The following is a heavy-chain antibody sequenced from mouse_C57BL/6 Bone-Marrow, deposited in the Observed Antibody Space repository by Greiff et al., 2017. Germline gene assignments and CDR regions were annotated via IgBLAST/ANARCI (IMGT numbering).Heavy chain of an antibody. J-gene: IGHJ2*01. CDR2: IYPRSGNT. CDR1: GYTFTSYG. Sequence: VKLVESGAELARPGASVKLSCKASGYTFTSYGISWVKQRTGQGLEWIGEIYPRSGNTYYNEKFKGKATLTEAKSSSTASMELRSLTSEDSAVYFCAREGKSTTVVSDYWGQGTTLTVSS. CDR3: AREGKSTTVVSDY. D-gene: IGHD1-1*01. V-gene: IGHV1-81*01.